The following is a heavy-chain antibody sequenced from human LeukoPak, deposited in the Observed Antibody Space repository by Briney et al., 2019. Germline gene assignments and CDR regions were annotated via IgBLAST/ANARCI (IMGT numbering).Heavy chain of an antibody. CDR2: INHSGST. J-gene: IGHJ4*02. CDR3: ARGASAHGDYFVY. CDR1: GGSFSAYY. D-gene: IGHD4-17*01. V-gene: IGHV4-34*01. Sequence: SETLSLTCAVYGGSFSAYYWSWIRQPPGKGLEWIGEINHSGSTNFNPSLKSRVTISVDTSKNQFSLKLSSVTAADTAVYYCARGASAHGDYFVYWGQGTLVTVSS.